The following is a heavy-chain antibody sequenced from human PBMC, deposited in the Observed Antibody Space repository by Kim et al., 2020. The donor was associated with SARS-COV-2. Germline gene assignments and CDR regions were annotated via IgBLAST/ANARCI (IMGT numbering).Heavy chain of an antibody. CDR1: GFTFSSYA. CDR3: ARDLGSGYYYYYGMDV. V-gene: IGHV3-30*04. Sequence: GGSLRLSCAASGFTFSSYAMHWVRQAPGKGLEWVAVISYDGSNKYYADSVKGRFTISRDNSKNTLYLQMNSLRAEDTAVYYCARDLGSGYYYYYGMDVWGHGPTVTVSS. D-gene: IGHD3-10*01. CDR2: ISYDGSNK. J-gene: IGHJ6*02.